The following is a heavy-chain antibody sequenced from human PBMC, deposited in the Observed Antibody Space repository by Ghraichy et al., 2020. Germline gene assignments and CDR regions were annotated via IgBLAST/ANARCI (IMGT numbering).Heavy chain of an antibody. J-gene: IGHJ4*02. CDR3: ARDRTIFGVVITETFDY. V-gene: IGHV4-4*07. CDR2: IYTSRST. Sequence: SETLSLTCTVSGGSISSYYWSWIRQPAGKRLEWIGRIYTSRSTNYNPSLKSRVTMSVDTSKNQFSLKLSSVTAADTAVYYCARDRTIFGVVITETFDYWGQGTLVTVSS. CDR1: GGSISSYY. D-gene: IGHD3-3*01.